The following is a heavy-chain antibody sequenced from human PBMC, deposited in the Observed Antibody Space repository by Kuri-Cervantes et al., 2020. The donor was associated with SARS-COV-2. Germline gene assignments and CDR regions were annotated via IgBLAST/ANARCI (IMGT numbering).Heavy chain of an antibody. Sequence: SETLSLTCTVSGGSISSYYWSWIRQPPGKGLEWIGDISHSGSAYYNPSLQSRLTISVDTSKNQFSLRLSSVAAADTAVYYCAGGVCSGGSCYLPPSWFDPWGQGTLVTVSS. V-gene: IGHV4-59*04. D-gene: IGHD2-15*01. CDR1: GGSISSYY. CDR3: AGGVCSGGSCYLPPSWFDP. CDR2: ISHSGSA. J-gene: IGHJ5*02.